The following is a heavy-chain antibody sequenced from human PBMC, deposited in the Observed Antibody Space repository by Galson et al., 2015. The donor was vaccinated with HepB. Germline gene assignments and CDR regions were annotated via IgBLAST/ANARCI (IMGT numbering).Heavy chain of an antibody. V-gene: IGHV3-23*01. CDR3: AKCTSSASCYTPVDY. J-gene: IGHJ4*02. CDR1: GFAFSSYA. D-gene: IGHD2-2*02. CDR2: ITGSGDST. Sequence: SLRLSCAASGFAFSSYAMSWVRQAPGKGLERVSAITGSGDSTYSADSVKGRFTISRDNSKNTLYLQMNSLRAEDTAVYYCAKCTSSASCYTPVDYWSQGTLVTVSS.